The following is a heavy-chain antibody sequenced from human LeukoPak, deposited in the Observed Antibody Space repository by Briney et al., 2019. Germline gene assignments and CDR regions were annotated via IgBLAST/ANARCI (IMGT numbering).Heavy chain of an antibody. CDR3: ASPVWAVAGTGLG. CDR2: IYPGASDT. J-gene: IGHJ4*02. V-gene: IGHV5-51*01. Sequence: GESLKISCKGSGYTFTSYWIGWVRQMPGKGMEWMGIIYPGASDTRYSPSFQGQVTISADKSISTAYLQWSSLKASDTAMYYCASPVWAVAGTGLGWGQGTLVTVSS. CDR1: GYTFTSYW. D-gene: IGHD6-19*01.